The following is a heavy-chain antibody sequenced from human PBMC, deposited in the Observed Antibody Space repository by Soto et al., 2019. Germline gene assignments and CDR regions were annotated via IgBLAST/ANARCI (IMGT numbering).Heavy chain of an antibody. CDR3: ASAWEPLAFDY. CDR2: IHDSGST. J-gene: IGHJ4*02. V-gene: IGHV4-61*01. D-gene: IGHD1-26*01. CDR1: GGSVSSTSNY. Sequence: SETLSLTCTVSGGSVSSTSNYWAWLLQPPGKGLEWIGYIHDSGSTNYNSSLQSLVTISVDTTKNHFSPELSSVTAAEAAVYYWASAWEPLAFDYWGQGALVTVSS.